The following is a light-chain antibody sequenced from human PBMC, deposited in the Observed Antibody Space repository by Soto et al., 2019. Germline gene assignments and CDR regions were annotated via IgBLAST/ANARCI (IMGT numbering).Light chain of an antibody. CDR2: GAS. J-gene: IGKJ3*01. CDR1: QSVSSSY. CDR3: QQYGSSLFT. Sequence: EIVLTQSPGTLSLSPGERATLSCRASQSVSSSYLAWYQQKLGQAPRLLTYGASSRATGITDRFSGSGSGTDFTLTISRLEPEDFAVYYCQQYGSSLFTFGPGTKVDI. V-gene: IGKV3-20*01.